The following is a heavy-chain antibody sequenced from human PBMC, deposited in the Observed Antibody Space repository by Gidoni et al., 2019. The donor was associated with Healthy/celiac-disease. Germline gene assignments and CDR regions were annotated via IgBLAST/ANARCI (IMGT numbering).Heavy chain of an antibody. D-gene: IGHD6-19*01. CDR2: ISYDGSNK. V-gene: IGHV3-30*03. CDR1: GFPFSSYG. J-gene: IGHJ4*02. Sequence: QVQLVESGGGVVQPGRSLRLSCAASGFPFSSYGMHWVRQAPGKGLEWVAVISYDGSNKYYADSVKGRFTISRDNSKNTLYLQMNSLRAEDTAVYYCAASGYSSGWSPADYWGQGTLVTVSS. CDR3: AASGYSSGWSPADY.